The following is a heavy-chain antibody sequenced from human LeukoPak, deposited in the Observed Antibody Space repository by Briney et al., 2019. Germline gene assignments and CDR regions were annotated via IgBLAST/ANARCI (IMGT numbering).Heavy chain of an antibody. D-gene: IGHD3-16*01. CDR2: IYSSGST. CDR3: AKQLGGWFDP. J-gene: IGHJ5*02. V-gene: IGHV4-4*07. CDR1: GDSIRSYY. Sequence: PSETLSLTCTVSGDSIRSYYWSWIRQPAGKGLEWSGRIYSSGSTNYNRSLESRVTILVDNSKNQFSLKLRSVTAADTALYYCAKQLGGWFDPWGQGTLVTVSS.